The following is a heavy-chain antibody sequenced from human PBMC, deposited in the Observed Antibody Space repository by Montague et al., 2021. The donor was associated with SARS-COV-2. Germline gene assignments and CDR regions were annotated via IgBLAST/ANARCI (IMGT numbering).Heavy chain of an antibody. CDR2: ISYDGSNK. V-gene: IGHV3-30-3*01. Sequence: SLRLSCAASGFTFSSYAMHWVRQAPGKGLEWVAVISYDGSNKYYAYSVKGRFTISRDNSKNTLYLQMNSLRAEDTAAYYCARDRRYYDSSVYPGVAYNWFDPWGQGTLVTVSS. CDR1: GFTFSSYA. J-gene: IGHJ5*02. D-gene: IGHD3-22*01. CDR3: ARDRRYYDSSVYPGVAYNWFDP.